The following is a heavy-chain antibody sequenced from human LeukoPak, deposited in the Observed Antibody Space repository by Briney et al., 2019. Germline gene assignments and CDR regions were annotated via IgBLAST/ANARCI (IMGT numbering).Heavy chain of an antibody. CDR1: GYTFTKSY. V-gene: IGHV1-46*01. CDR2: INPGGDNT. J-gene: IGHJ3*02. Sequence: ASVKVSCKASGYTFTKSYIHWVRQAPGQRLEWMGLINPGGDNTNYAQNFQGRVTMTSDTSARTVYMELSSLRSEDTAVYYCARSSHHPYDSSFCAFDIWGQGTMVTVSS. CDR3: ARSSHHPYDSSFCAFDI. D-gene: IGHD3-22*01.